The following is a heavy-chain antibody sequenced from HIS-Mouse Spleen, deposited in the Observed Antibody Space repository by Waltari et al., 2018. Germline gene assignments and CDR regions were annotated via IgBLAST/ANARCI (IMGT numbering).Heavy chain of an antibody. J-gene: IGHJ4*02. CDR2: IKSKTDGGTT. V-gene: IGHV3-15*01. CDR1: GFTFSNAW. Sequence: EVQLVESGGGLVKPGGSLRLSCAASGFTFSNAWMSWVRQAPGKGLEWVGRIKSKTDGGTTDYAATVKGRFTISRDDSKNTLYLQMNSLKTEDTAVYYCTALTTVVTRYFDYWGQGTLVTVSS. D-gene: IGHD4-17*01. CDR3: TALTTVVTRYFDY.